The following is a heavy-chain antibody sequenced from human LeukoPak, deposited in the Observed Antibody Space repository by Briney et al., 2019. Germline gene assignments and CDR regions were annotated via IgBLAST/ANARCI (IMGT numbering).Heavy chain of an antibody. Sequence: PGGSLRLSCAASGFTFSSYAMSWVRQAPGKGLEWVSAISGSGGSTYYADSVKGRFTISGDNSKNTLYLQMNSLRAEDTAVYYCAKDRGVSYSGSSPFDYWGQGTLVTVSS. D-gene: IGHD1-26*01. V-gene: IGHV3-23*01. CDR3: AKDRGVSYSGSSPFDY. J-gene: IGHJ4*02. CDR2: ISGSGGST. CDR1: GFTFSSYA.